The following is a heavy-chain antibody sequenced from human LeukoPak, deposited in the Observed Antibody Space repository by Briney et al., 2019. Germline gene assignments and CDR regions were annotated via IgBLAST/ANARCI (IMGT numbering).Heavy chain of an antibody. CDR2: ISAVSTYI. D-gene: IGHD6-6*01. J-gene: IGHJ6*03. V-gene: IGHV3-21*01. CDR1: GFTFSSYT. CDR3: ARGGIAGRPVYYYYMDV. Sequence: GGSLRLSCAASGFTFSSYTIHWFRQAPGKGLEWVSSISAVSTYIYYADSVKGRFTISRDNVEKSAYLELSGLTAHDTAIYYCARGGIAGRPVYYYYMDVWGKGTTVTVSS.